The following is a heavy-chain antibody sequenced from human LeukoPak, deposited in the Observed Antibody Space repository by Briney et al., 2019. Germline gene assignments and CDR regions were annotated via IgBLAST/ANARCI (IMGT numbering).Heavy chain of an antibody. Sequence: SETLSLTCTVSGGSISSSSYYWGWIRQPPGKGLEWIGSIYYSGSTYYNPSLKSRVTISVDTSKNQFSLKLSSVTAADTAVYYCARKVVVAATIDYDAFDIWGQGTMVTASS. J-gene: IGHJ3*02. V-gene: IGHV4-39*07. D-gene: IGHD2-15*01. CDR1: GGSISSSSYY. CDR3: ARKVVVAATIDYDAFDI. CDR2: IYYSGST.